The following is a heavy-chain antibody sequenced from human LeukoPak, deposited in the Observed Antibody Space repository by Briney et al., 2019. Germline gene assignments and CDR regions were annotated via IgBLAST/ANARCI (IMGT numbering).Heavy chain of an antibody. CDR1: GGTFSSYA. CDR2: IIPILGIA. CDR3: ARARDSSGYYHFDY. V-gene: IGHV1-69*04. Sequence: GASVKVSCKASGGTFSSYAISWVRQAPGQGLEWMGRIIPILGIANCAQKFQGRVTITADKSTSTAYMELSSLRSEDTAVYYCARARDSSGYYHFDYWGQGTLVTVSS. J-gene: IGHJ4*02. D-gene: IGHD3-22*01.